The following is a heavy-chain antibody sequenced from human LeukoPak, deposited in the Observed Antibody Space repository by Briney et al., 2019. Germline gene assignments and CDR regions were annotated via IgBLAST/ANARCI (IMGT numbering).Heavy chain of an antibody. V-gene: IGHV4-59*01. CDR2: VYYSGTT. D-gene: IGHD3-3*01. CDR1: GRSISSYY. Sequence: SETLSLTCTVSGRSISSYYWSWIRQPPGKGLEWIGYVYYSGTTNYNPSLKSRVTISIDTSRNQFSLNLISVTAADTAVYYCARGWPRFDYWGQGTRVTVSS. J-gene: IGHJ4*02. CDR3: ARGWPRFDY.